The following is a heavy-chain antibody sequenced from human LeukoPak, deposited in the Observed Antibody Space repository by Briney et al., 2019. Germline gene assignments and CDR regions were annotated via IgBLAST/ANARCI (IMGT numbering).Heavy chain of an antibody. CDR3: ARGFSSSWGYYYYGMDV. CDR1: GFTFSSYS. CDR2: ISRSSSYI. V-gene: IGHV3-21*01. D-gene: IGHD6-13*01. Sequence: GGSLRLSCAASGFTFSSYSMNWVRQAPGKGLEWVSSISRSSSYIYYADSVKGRFTISRDNAKNSLYLQMNSLRAEDTAVYYCARGFSSSWGYYYYGMDVWGQGTTVTVSS. J-gene: IGHJ6*02.